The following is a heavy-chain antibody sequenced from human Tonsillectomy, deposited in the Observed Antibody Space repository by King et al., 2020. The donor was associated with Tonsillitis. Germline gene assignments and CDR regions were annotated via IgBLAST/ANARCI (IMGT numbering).Heavy chain of an antibody. CDR3: ARAQITMVRGLIISX. J-gene: IGHJ5*02. V-gene: IGHV4-30-4*01. D-gene: IGHD3-10*01. Sequence: QLQESGPGLVKPSQTLSLTCTVSGGSISSGDYYWSWIRQPPGKGLEWIGYIYYSGSTXYTPSLKSRLTLSVDTSKNQFSLKLSSVTVADTAVYYCARAQITMVRGLIISXWGQGTLVTVSS. CDR1: GGSISSGDYY. CDR2: IYYSGST.